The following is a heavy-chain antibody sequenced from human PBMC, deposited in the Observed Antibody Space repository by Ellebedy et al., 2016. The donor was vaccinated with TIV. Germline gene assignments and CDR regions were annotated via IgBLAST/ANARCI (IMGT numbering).Heavy chain of an antibody. CDR2: ISAYNGNT. Sequence: AASVKVSCKASGYTFTSYGISWVRQAPGQGLEWMGWISAYNGNTNYAQKPQGRVTMTTDTSTSTAYMEVRGLRSDDTAVYYCARRSRHDYSIREMYYFDHWGQGTLVTVSS. D-gene: IGHD4-11*01. J-gene: IGHJ4*02. V-gene: IGHV1-18*01. CDR1: GYTFTSYG. CDR3: ARRSRHDYSIREMYYFDH.